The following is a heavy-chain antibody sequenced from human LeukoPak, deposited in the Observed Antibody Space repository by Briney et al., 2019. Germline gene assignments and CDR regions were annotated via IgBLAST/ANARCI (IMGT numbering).Heavy chain of an antibody. CDR1: GDSISSGAYS. CDR2: IFHSGST. CDR3: ARELWFANAPGSWLDP. V-gene: IGHV4-30-2*01. D-gene: IGHD3-10*01. J-gene: IGHJ5*02. Sequence: PSETLSLTCVVSGDSISSGAYSWSWIRQPPGKGLEWIGYIFHSGSTFYNPSLKSRVTISVDNSKNQFSLRLSSVTAADTAGYYCARELWFANAPGSWLDPWGQGTLVTVSS.